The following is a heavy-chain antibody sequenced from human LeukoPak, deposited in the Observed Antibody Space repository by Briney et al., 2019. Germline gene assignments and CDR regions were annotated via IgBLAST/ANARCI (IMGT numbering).Heavy chain of an antibody. CDR1: GFTFSSYW. J-gene: IGHJ4*02. Sequence: GGSLRLSCAASGFTFSSYWMHWVRQAPGKGLVWVSRINTDGSSTSYADSVRGRFTISRDNAKKTLYLQMNSLRAEDTAVYYCARVRGVDFEYWGQGTLVTVSS. D-gene: IGHD3-10*01. CDR2: INTDGSST. CDR3: ARVRGVDFEY. V-gene: IGHV3-74*01.